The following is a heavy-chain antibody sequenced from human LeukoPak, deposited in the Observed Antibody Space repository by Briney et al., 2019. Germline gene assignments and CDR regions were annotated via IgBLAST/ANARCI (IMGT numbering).Heavy chain of an antibody. CDR3: AREELGSSLGFDP. CDR2: ISFDGSNK. V-gene: IGHV3-30-3*01. CDR1: GFTFRSYW. Sequence: GGSLRPSCAASGFTFRSYWMHWVRQPPGKGLEWVAVISFDGSNKYYADSVKGRFTISRDNSKNTLYLQMNSLRAEDTAVYYCAREELGSSLGFDPWGQGTLVTVSS. D-gene: IGHD3-16*01. J-gene: IGHJ5*02.